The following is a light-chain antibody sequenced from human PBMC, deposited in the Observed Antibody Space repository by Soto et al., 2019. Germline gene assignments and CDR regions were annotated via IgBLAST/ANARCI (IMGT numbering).Light chain of an antibody. J-gene: IGKJ1*01. CDR1: QSIAGY. CDR2: AAS. CDR3: QQSYNAPRT. V-gene: IGKV1-39*01. Sequence: DIQMTQSPSSLSASVGDRVTITCRASQSIAGYLNWYQQKPGKAPKLLIYAASSLQSGVPSRFSGSGSGTEFSLTISSLQPEDFAAYYCQQSYNAPRTFGQGTRWIS.